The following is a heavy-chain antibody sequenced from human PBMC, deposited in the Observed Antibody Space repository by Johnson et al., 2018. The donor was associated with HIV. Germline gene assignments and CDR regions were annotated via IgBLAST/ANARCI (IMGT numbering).Heavy chain of an antibody. CDR2: MWYDGSNK. D-gene: IGHD6-13*01. Sequence: QVQVLESGGGVVRPGRSLRLSCAASGFIFSTYGMHWVRQALGKGLEWVAVMWYDGSNKYYADSVKGRFTISRDNSKNTLYLQMNSLRAEDRAVYYCARGRRGIAVASDAFDIWGQGTMVTVSS. V-gene: IGHV3-33*01. J-gene: IGHJ3*02. CDR3: ARGRRGIAVASDAFDI. CDR1: GFIFSTYG.